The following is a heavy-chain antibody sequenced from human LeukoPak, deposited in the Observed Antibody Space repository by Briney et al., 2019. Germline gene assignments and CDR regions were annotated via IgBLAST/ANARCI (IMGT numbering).Heavy chain of an antibody. V-gene: IGHV5-51*01. J-gene: IGHJ4*02. CDR3: ERRERWRAPFDY. D-gene: IGHD2-15*01. CDR1: GYNFTTYW. Sequence: GESLKISCNASGYNFTTYWIAWVRHMPGEGLEWMGIIYTGDSDTIYSPSFQGQVTMSADKSISTPFLQLSSLKGSDTAMYYCERRERWRAPFDYWGLGTLSPSPQ. CDR2: IYTGDSDT.